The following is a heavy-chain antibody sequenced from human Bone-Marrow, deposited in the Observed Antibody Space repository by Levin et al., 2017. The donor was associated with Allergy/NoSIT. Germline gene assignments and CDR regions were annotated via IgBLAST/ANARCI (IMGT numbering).Heavy chain of an antibody. V-gene: IGHV4-59*01. CDR2: IYYSGST. Sequence: SETLSLTCTVSGGSISSYYWSWIRQPPGKGLEWIGYIYYSGSTNYNPSLKSRVTISVDTSKNQFSLKLSSMTAADTAVYYCARGTVVTGRKNWFDPWGQGTLVTVSS. CDR1: GGSISSYY. CDR3: ARGTVVTGRKNWFDP. J-gene: IGHJ5*02. D-gene: IGHD2-21*02.